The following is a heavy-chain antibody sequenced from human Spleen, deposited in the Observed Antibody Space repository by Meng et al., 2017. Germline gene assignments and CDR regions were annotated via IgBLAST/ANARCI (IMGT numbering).Heavy chain of an antibody. CDR1: GYSISSGYY. CDR2: IYLSGNT. CDR3: ARVDYGDYGWNFDL. D-gene: IGHD4-17*01. J-gene: IGHJ2*01. V-gene: IGHV4-38-2*02. Sequence: GSLRLSCIVSGYSISSGYYWGWIRQPPGKGLEWIGSIYLSGNTFYNPSLKSRVTISVDTSKNQFSLTLTSVTAADAAVYYCARVDYGDYGWNFDLWGRGTLVTVSS.